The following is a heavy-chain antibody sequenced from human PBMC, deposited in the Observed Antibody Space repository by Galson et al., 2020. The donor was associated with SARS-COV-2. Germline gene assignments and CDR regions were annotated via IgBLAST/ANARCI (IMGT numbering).Heavy chain of an antibody. V-gene: IGHV3-33*01. J-gene: IGHJ6*02. CDR3: ARVVSSYYGMDV. CDR1: GFTFSSYG. CDR2: IWYDGSNK. Sequence: GESLKISCAASGFTFSSYGMHWVRQAPGKGLEWVAVIWYDGSNKDYADSVKGRFTISRDNSKNTLYLQMNSLRAEDTAVYYCARVVSSYYGMDVWGQGTTVTVSS.